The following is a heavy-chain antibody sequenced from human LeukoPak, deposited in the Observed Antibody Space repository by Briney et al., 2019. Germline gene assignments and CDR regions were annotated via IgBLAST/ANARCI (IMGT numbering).Heavy chain of an antibody. CDR2: INHSGST. V-gene: IGHV4-34*01. Sequence: KPSETLPLTCAVYGGSFSGYYWSWIRQPPGKRLEWIGEINHSGSTNYNPSLKSRVTISVDTSKNQFSLKLSSVTAADTAVYYCARGLDKTYYYDSSGYYYGYWGQGTLVTVSS. CDR1: GGSFSGYY. CDR3: ARGLDKTYYYDSSGYYYGY. D-gene: IGHD3-22*01. J-gene: IGHJ4*02.